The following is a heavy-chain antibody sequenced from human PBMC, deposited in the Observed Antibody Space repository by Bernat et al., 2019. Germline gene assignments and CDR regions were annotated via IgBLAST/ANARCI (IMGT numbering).Heavy chain of an antibody. V-gene: IGHV1-18*01. Sequence: QVQLVQSGVEVKKPGASVKVSCKASGYTFTTYGISWVRQAPGQGLEWMGWVSGYNGNTNYAQKFQCRVTMTTDTSTRTVYMELRSLRSDDTAVYFCARESKQATYYDFWSGYRGDDAFDIWGQGTMVTVSS. CDR2: VSGYNGNT. J-gene: IGHJ3*02. CDR1: GYTFTTYG. CDR3: ARESKQATYYDFWSGYRGDDAFDI. D-gene: IGHD3-3*01.